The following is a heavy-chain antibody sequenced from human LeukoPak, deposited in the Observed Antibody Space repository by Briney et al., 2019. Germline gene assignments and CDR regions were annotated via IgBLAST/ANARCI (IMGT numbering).Heavy chain of an antibody. CDR1: GGSISTYY. V-gene: IGHV4-59*01. D-gene: IGHD6-13*01. Sequence: SETLSLTCTVSGGSISTYYWSWIRQPPGKGLEWIGYVYYSGSTNYSPSLKSRVTISVDTSKNQFSLRLSSVTAADTAVYYCARDQRESGGSWYELNAFDIWGQGTMVTVSS. CDR2: VYYSGST. J-gene: IGHJ3*02. CDR3: ARDQRESGGSWYELNAFDI.